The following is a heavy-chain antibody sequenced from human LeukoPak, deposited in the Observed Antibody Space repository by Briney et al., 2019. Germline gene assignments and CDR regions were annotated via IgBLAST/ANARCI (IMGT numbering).Heavy chain of an antibody. CDR1: GGSMSSLY. V-gene: IGHV4-59*08. Sequence: SETLSLTRTLSGGSMSSLYWRWTRLPPGKGREWIGYIFDTGSQNYNPSLKSRAPLSVDTSKYQFSLKLGSVTAADTAVYYCARQPYMLGAYYFDHWGQGTLVTVSS. D-gene: IGHD1-26*01. CDR2: IFDTGSQ. CDR3: ARQPYMLGAYYFDH. J-gene: IGHJ4*02.